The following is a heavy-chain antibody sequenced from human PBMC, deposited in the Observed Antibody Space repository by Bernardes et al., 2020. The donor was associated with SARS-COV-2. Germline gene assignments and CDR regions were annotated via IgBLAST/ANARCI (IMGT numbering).Heavy chain of an antibody. CDR2: IDWDDDK. CDR3: ARVTIFGVVKVPDY. Sequence: GPTLVKPTQTLTLTCTFSGFSLSTSGMCVSWIRQPPGKALEWLARIDWDDDKYYSTSLKTRLTISKDTSKNQVVLTMTNMDPVDTATYYCARVTIFGVVKVPDYWGQGTLVTVSS. V-gene: IGHV2-70*11. D-gene: IGHD3-3*01. J-gene: IGHJ4*02. CDR1: GFSLSTSGMC.